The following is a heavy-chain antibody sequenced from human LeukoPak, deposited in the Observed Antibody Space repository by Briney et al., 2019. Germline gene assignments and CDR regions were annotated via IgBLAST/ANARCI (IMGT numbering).Heavy chain of an antibody. CDR1: GGTFSSYA. V-gene: IGHV1-69*13. CDR3: ARLSIAWVGAFDI. CDR2: IIPIFGTA. Sequence: ASVKVSCKASGGTFSSYAISWVRQAPGQGLEWMGGIIPIFGTANYAQKFQGRVTITADESASTAYMELSSLRSEDTAVYYCARLSIAWVGAFDIWGQGTMVTVSS. D-gene: IGHD6-6*01. J-gene: IGHJ3*02.